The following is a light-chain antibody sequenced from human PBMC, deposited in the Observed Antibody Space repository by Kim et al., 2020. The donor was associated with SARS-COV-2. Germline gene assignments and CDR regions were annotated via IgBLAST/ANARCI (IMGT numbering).Light chain of an antibody. CDR3: NSRDSSGNHEV. CDR1: SLRSYY. V-gene: IGLV3-19*01. J-gene: IGLJ3*02. CDR2: GKN. Sequence: ALGQTVRITCQGDSLRSYYASWYQQKPGPAPVLVIYGKNNRPSGIPDRFSGSSSGNTASLTITGAQAEDEADYYCNSRDSSGNHEVFGGGTQLTVL.